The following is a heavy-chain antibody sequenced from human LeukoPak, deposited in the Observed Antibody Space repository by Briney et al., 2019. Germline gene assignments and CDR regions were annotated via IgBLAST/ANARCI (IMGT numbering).Heavy chain of an antibody. Sequence: SETLSLTCTVSGGSISSYYWRWIRQPPGKGLEWIGYIYYPGSTSYNPSLKSRVTMSIDTSQNQFSLKLSSVTAADTAVYYCARHGHHGDHDYWGQGTLVTVSS. D-gene: IGHD2-21*02. V-gene: IGHV4-59*08. J-gene: IGHJ4*02. CDR3: ARHGHHGDHDY. CDR2: IYYPGST. CDR1: GGSISSYY.